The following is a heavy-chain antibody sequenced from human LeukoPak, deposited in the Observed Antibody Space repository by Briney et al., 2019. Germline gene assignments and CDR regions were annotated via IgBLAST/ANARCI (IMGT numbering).Heavy chain of an antibody. V-gene: IGHV4-59*08. J-gene: IGHJ4*02. D-gene: IGHD1-1*01. CDR2: IYYSGST. CDR3: ARRRTFYFDY. CDR1: GGSISSYY. Sequence: SETLSLTCTVSGGSISSYYWSWIRQPPGKGLEWIGYIYYSGSTNYNPSLKSRVTISVDTSKNQFSLKLSSVTAADTAVYYCARRRTFYFDYWGQGTLVTVSS.